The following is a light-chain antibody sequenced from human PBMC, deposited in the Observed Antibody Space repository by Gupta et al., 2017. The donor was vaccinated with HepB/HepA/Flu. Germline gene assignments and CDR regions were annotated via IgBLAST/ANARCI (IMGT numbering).Light chain of an antibody. V-gene: IGLV2-14*03. CDR3: SSYTSGSTLI. CDR2: DVS. Sequence: QSALTQPASVSASPGPSITISCTGTSSDIGASDYVFWYQQHPGKIPKLMIYDVSNRPSGVSSRFSGSKSGNTASLTISGLQADDESDYYCSSYTSGSTLIFGGGTKVTVL. J-gene: IGLJ2*01. CDR1: SSDIGASDY.